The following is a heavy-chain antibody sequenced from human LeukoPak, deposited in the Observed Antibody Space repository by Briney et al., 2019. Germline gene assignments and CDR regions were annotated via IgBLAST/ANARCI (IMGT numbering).Heavy chain of an antibody. V-gene: IGHV3-7*01. Sequence: PGGSLRLSCAASGFTFSSYWMSWVRQAPGKGLEWVANIKQDGSEKYYVDSVKGRFTISRDNAKNSLYLQMNSLRAEDTAVYYCARDIVVVVAATKGMNAFDIWGQGTMVTVSS. D-gene: IGHD2-15*01. CDR2: IKQDGSEK. CDR1: GFTFSSYW. J-gene: IGHJ3*02. CDR3: ARDIVVVVAATKGMNAFDI.